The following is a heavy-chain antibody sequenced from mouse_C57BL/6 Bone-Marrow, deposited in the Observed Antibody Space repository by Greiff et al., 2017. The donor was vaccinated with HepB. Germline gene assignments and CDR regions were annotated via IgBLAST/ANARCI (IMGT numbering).Heavy chain of an antibody. CDR2: IDPSDSYT. J-gene: IGHJ2*01. Sequence: QVQLQQPGAELVMPGASVKLSCKASGYTFTSYWMHWVKQRPGQGLEWIGEIDPSDSYTNYNQKFKGKSTLTVDKSSSTAYMQLSSLTSEDSAVYYCASGFYYGNLGDFDYWGQGTTLTVSS. CDR3: ASGFYYGNLGDFDY. D-gene: IGHD2-1*01. V-gene: IGHV1-69*01. CDR1: GYTFTSYW.